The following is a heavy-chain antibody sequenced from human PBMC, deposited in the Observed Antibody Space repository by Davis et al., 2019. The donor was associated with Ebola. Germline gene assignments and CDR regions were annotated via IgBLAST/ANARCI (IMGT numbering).Heavy chain of an antibody. CDR1: GVSISRHY. Sequence: PSETLSLTCTVSGVSISRHYWSWIRQPPGKRLEWIGSIYNTGNAYYNSSLASRATISVDTSKNQFSLKLTSVTAADTAMYYCSERGSSVWGQGTLVTVSS. J-gene: IGHJ4*02. D-gene: IGHD3-10*01. CDR3: SERGSSV. CDR2: IYNTGNA. V-gene: IGHV4-59*03.